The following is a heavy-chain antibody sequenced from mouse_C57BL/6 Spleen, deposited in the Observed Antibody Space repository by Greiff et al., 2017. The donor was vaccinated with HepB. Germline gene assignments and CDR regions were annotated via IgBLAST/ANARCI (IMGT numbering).Heavy chain of an antibody. Sequence: QVQLQQSGPELVKPGASVKISCKASGYAFSSSWMNWVKQRPGKGLEWIGRIYPGDGDTNYNGKFKGKATMTADKSSSTAYMQLSSLTSEDSAVYFCARADHSNFYFDYWGQGTTLTVSS. D-gene: IGHD2-5*01. CDR3: ARADHSNFYFDY. CDR1: GYAFSSSW. J-gene: IGHJ2*01. V-gene: IGHV1-82*01. CDR2: IYPGDGDT.